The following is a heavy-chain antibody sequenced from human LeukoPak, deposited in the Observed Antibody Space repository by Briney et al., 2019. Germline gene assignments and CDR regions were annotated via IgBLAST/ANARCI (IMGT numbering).Heavy chain of an antibody. CDR1: GGSISSYY. V-gene: IGHV4-59*01. J-gene: IGHJ4*02. D-gene: IGHD3-10*01. Sequence: SETLSLTCTVSGGSISSYYWSWIRQPPGKGLEWIGYIYYSGSTNYNPSLKSRVTISVDTSKNQFSLKLSSVTAADTAVYYCARVGSWFGELLSPIFDYWGQGTLVTVSS. CDR2: IYYSGST. CDR3: ARVGSWFGELLSPIFDY.